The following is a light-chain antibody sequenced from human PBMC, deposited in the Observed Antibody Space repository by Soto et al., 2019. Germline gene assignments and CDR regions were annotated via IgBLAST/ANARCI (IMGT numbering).Light chain of an antibody. CDR2: DTS. Sequence: EIVLTQSPATLSLSPGERATLSCRASQSISTHLAWFQQRPGQAPRLVMYDTSSRASGVPARFSGSGSGTDFTLTISSLEPEDFAVYYCQQRSNWPLTFGGGTTVEI. CDR3: QQRSNWPLT. V-gene: IGKV3-11*01. CDR1: QSISTH. J-gene: IGKJ4*01.